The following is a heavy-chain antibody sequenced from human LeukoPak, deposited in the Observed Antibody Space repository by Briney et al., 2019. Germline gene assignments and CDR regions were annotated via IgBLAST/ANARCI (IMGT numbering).Heavy chain of an antibody. D-gene: IGHD3-22*01. J-gene: IGHJ3*02. CDR2: IYYSGST. CDR1: GGSISSGDYY. V-gene: IGHV4-30-4*01. Sequence: SQTLSLTCTVSGGSISSGDYYWSWIRQPPGKGLEWIGYIYYSGSTYYNPSLKSRVTISVDTSKNQFSLELSSVTAADTAVYYCARDRTYDSSGSDASDIWGQGTMVTVSS. CDR3: ARDRTYDSSGSDASDI.